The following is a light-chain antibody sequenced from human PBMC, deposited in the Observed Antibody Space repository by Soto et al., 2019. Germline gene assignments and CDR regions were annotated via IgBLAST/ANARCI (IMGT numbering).Light chain of an antibody. V-gene: IGKV3-11*01. J-gene: IGKJ1*01. CDR3: QLRGTWWT. Sequence: EIVLTQSPATLSLSPGERATLSCRASQRVGSSLAWHQQKPGQAPRLLIYDASNRATGIPARFSGSGSGTDFTLTISSLEPEDFAVYYCQLRGTWWTFCQGTKVEIK. CDR2: DAS. CDR1: QRVGSS.